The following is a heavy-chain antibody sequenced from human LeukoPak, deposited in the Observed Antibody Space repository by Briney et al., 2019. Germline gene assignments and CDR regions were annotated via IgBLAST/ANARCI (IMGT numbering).Heavy chain of an antibody. V-gene: IGHV4-59*01. CDR2: MYYSGNT. J-gene: IGHJ4*02. CDR1: VDSISGYY. Sequence: PSETLSLTCTVSVDSISGYYWSWIRQPPGKGLEWIGYMYYSGNTNYNPSLKSRLTTPLDTSKNQFSLKLSSVTAADTAVYYCARGKYYFDYWGQGTLVTVSS. CDR3: ARGKYYFDY.